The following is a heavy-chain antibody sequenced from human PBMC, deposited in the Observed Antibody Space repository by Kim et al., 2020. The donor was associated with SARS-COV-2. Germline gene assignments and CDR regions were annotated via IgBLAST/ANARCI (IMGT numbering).Heavy chain of an antibody. CDR3: AKDGYDSSGYPLGYFDY. D-gene: IGHD3-22*01. J-gene: IGHJ4*02. V-gene: IGHV3-30*02. Sequence: VKGRLTIARDNAKNTLYLQMNSLGSEDTAVYYCAKDGYDSSGYPLGYFDYWGQGTLVTVSS.